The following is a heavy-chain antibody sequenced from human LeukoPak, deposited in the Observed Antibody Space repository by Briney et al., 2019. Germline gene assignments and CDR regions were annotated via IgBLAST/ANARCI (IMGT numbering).Heavy chain of an antibody. Sequence: SQTLSLTCTVSGGSISSGGYYWSWIRQHPGKGLEWIGYIYYSGSTYYNPSLKSRVTISVDTSKNQFSLKLSSVTAADTAVYYCARGSLVPATLEYWGQGTLVTVSS. CDR2: IYYSGST. CDR3: ARGSLVPATLEY. V-gene: IGHV4-31*03. J-gene: IGHJ4*02. D-gene: IGHD2-2*01. CDR1: GGSISSGGYY.